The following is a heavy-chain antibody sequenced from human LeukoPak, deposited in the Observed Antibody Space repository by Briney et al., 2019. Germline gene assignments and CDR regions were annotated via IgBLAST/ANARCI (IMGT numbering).Heavy chain of an antibody. Sequence: PSETLSLTCSVSGGSISSSSYYWGWIRQPPGKGLEWIGSIYFSGTTYYNPSLKSRVTISVDTSNSQFSLKLSSVTAADTAVYYCARTGGSYFKEYFDYWGQGTLVTVSS. J-gene: IGHJ4*02. V-gene: IGHV4-39*01. CDR3: ARTGGSYFKEYFDY. CDR1: GGSISSSSYY. CDR2: IYFSGTT. D-gene: IGHD1-26*01.